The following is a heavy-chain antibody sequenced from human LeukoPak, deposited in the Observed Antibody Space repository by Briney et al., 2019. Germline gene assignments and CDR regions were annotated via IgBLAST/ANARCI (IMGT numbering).Heavy chain of an antibody. V-gene: IGHV4-34*01. CDR2: INHSGST. J-gene: IGHJ6*03. Sequence: SETLSLTCAVYGGSFSGYYWSWIRQPPGKGLEWIGEINHSGSTNYNPSLKSRVTISVDTSKNQFSLKLSSVTAADTAVYYCARATALQGFGELLNYYYYYMDVWGKGTTVTVSS. CDR3: ARATALQGFGELLNYYYYYMDV. CDR1: GGSFSGYY. D-gene: IGHD3-10*01.